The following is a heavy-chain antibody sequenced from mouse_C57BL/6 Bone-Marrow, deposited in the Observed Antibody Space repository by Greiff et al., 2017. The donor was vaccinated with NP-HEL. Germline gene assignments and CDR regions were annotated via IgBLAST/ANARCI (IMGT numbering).Heavy chain of an antibody. J-gene: IGHJ2*01. D-gene: IGHD1-1*01. V-gene: IGHV1-39*01. CDR2: INPNYGTT. CDR1: GYSFTDYN. Sequence: EVHLVESGPELVKPGASVKISCKASGYSFTDYNMNWVKQSNGKSLEWIGVINPNYGTTSYNQKFKGKATLTVDQSSSTAYMQLNSLTSEDSAVYYCARGDYYGSPYYFDYWGQGTTLTVSS. CDR3: ARGDYYGSPYYFDY.